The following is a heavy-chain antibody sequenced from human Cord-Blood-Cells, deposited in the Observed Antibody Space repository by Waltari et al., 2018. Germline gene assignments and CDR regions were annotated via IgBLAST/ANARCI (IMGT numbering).Heavy chain of an antibody. V-gene: IGHV3-48*02. CDR2: ISSSSSTI. J-gene: IGHJ4*02. Sequence: EVQLVESGGGLVQPGGSLRLSCAASGFTFSSYSMNWVGSAPGRGLEWVSYISSSSSTIYYADSVKGRFTISRDNAKNSLYLQMNSLRDEDTAVYYCARVSVWGIDGFYFDYWGQGTLVTVSS. D-gene: IGHD3-16*01. CDR1: GFTFSSYS. CDR3: ARVSVWGIDGFYFDY.